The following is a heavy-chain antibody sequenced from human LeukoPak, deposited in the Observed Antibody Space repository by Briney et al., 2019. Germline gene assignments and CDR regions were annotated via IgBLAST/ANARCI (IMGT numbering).Heavy chain of an antibody. CDR1: GGTFSSYA. J-gene: IGHJ3*02. V-gene: IGHV1-69*13. D-gene: IGHD2-2*01. Sequence: SVKVSCKASGGTFSSYAISWVRQAPGQGLEWMGGIIPIFGTANYAQKFQGRVTITADESTSTAYMELSSLRSEDTAVYYCGRVGCSSTATCAFDIWGQGTMVTVSS. CDR3: GRVGCSSTATCAFDI. CDR2: IIPIFGTA.